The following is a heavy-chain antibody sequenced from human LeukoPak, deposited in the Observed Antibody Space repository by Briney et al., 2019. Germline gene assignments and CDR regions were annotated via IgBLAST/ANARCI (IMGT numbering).Heavy chain of an antibody. J-gene: IGHJ4*02. D-gene: IGHD2-15*01. CDR1: GFTFSSYA. V-gene: IGHV3-23*01. CDR3: ASTQRGDYFDY. Sequence: GGSLRLSCAASGFTFSSYAMNWVRQAPGKGLEWVSAISGSSDSTYYADSVKGRFTISRDKSKNTLYLQMNSLRAEDTAVYYCASTQRGDYFDYWGQGTLVTVSS. CDR2: ISGSSDST.